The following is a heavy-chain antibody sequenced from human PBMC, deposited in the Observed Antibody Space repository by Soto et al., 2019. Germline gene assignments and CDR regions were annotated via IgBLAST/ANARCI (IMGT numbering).Heavy chain of an antibody. CDR3: ARDPGVYDILTPACLDY. J-gene: IGHJ4*02. D-gene: IGHD3-9*01. CDR2: ISYDGSNK. CDR1: GFTFSSYA. Sequence: QVQLVESGGGVVQPGRSLRLSCAASGFTFSSYAMHWVRQAPGKGLEWVAVISYDGSNKYYADSVKGRFTISRDNSKNTLYLQMNSLRAEDTAVYYCARDPGVYDILTPACLDYWGQGTLVTVSS. V-gene: IGHV3-30-3*01.